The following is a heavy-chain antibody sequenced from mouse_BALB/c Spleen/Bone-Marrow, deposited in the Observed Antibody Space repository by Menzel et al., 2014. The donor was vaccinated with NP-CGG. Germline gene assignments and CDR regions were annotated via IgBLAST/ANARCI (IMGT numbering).Heavy chain of an antibody. CDR3: ARIQMIPTLDY. V-gene: IGHV8-8*01. D-gene: IGHD2-4*01. J-gene: IGHJ2*01. Sequence: QVQLKQSGPGLLQPSQPLSLTCSFSGFSLSTSGMGVGWIRQPSGKGLEWLAHIWWDDDKYYNTALKSGLTISKDTSXNQVFLKIASVDTADTATYYCARIQMIPTLDYWGQGTTLTVSS. CDR1: GFSLSTSGMG. CDR2: IWWDDDK.